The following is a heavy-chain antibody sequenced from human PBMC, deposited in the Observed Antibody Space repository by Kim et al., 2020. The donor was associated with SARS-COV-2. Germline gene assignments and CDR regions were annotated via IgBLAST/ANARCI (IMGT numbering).Heavy chain of an antibody. J-gene: IGHJ4*02. D-gene: IGHD5-18*01. V-gene: IGHV6-1*01. Sequence: DYAVSVKSRITINPATSKNQFSLQLNSVTPEDTAVYYCARDKYSYGYIDYWGQGTLVTVSS. CDR3: ARDKYSYGYIDY.